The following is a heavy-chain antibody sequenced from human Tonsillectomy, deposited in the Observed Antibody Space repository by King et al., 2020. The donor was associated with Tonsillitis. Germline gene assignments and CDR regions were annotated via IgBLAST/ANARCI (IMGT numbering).Heavy chain of an antibody. Sequence: VHLVESGGGVVQPGRSLRLSCAASGFTFSSYAMHWVRQAPGKGLEWVAVISYDGSNKYCADSVKGRFTISRDNSENTLYLQMNSLRAEDTAVYYCARAESSSWYAPFDYWGQGTLVTVSS. CDR1: GFTFSSYA. J-gene: IGHJ4*02. D-gene: IGHD6-13*01. V-gene: IGHV3-30-3*01. CDR3: ARAESSSWYAPFDY. CDR2: ISYDGSNK.